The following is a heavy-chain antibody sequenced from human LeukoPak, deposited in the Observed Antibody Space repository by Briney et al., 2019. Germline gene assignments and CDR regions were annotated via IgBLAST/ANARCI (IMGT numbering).Heavy chain of an antibody. J-gene: IGHJ3*02. V-gene: IGHV1-2*02. CDR2: INPRSGDT. D-gene: IGHD1-26*01. CDR3: ARGGRWELPRPYAFDI. Sequence: ASVKVSCKSSGFIFTDYHLHWLRQAPGQGLEWMGWINPRSGDTNYAQKLQGRVTMTTDTSTSTAYMELRNLRSDDTAVYYCARGGRWELPRPYAFDIWGQGTMVTVSS. CDR1: GFIFTDYH.